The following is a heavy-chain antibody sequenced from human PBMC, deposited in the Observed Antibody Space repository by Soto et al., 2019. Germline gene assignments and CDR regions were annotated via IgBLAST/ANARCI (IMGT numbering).Heavy chain of an antibody. D-gene: IGHD7-27*01. CDR3: TRESAPWGFEH. V-gene: IGHV1-3*01. J-gene: IGHJ4*02. Sequence: QVQLVQSGSEVRKPWASVKISCEASGNSFTTSAIHWVRQAPGQRPEWMGWINAGNGYIKYSQTFQGRVTITRDTSASTVYMELSSLKYEDTGIYYCTRESAPWGFEHWGQGTRVTVSS. CDR1: GNSFTTSA. CDR2: INAGNGYI.